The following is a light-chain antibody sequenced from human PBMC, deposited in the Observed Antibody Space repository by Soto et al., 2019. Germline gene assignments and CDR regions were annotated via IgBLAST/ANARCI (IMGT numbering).Light chain of an antibody. CDR2: AAS. CDR3: QQANSFPLT. J-gene: IGKJ4*01. Sequence: DIQMTQSPSTVSASVGDSVTITCRASQSAFSWLAWYQQKPGKAPKILIYAASSLQSGAPSRFTGSGSGTDFTLTITSLQPDDIAVYFCQQANSFPLTFGGGTKVDI. V-gene: IGKV1-12*01. CDR1: QSAFSW.